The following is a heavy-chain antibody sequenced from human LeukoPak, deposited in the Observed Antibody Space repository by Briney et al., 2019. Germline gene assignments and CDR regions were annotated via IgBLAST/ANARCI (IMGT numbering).Heavy chain of an antibody. J-gene: IGHJ4*02. V-gene: IGHV3-33*06. CDR2: IWYDGSNK. D-gene: IGHD2-21*02. CDR1: GFTFSSYG. Sequence: GRSLRLSCAASGFTFSSYGMHWVRQPPGKGLEWVAVIWYDGSNKYYADSVKGRFTFAKTNPKNTLYLQRSRLRGEDRAVYYCAKDRGIVVVTAMDYWGQGKLGTVSS. CDR3: AKDRGIVVVTAMDY.